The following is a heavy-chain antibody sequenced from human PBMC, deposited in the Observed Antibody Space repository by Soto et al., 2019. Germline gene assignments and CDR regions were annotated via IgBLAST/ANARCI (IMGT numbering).Heavy chain of an antibody. J-gene: IGHJ4*02. D-gene: IGHD1-1*01. CDR3: ARGRYGDY. CDR2: ISAHNGNT. Sequence: QDHLVQSGAEVKKPGASVKVSCKGSGYIFTTYGITWVRQAPGQGLEWMGWISAHNGNTNYAQKLQGRVTVTRDTSTSTAYMELRNLRSDDTAVYYCARGRYGDYWGQGALVTVSS. CDR1: GYIFTTYG. V-gene: IGHV1-18*01.